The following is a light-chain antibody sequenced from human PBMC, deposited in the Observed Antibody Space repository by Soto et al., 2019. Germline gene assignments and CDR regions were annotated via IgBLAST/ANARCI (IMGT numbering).Light chain of an antibody. Sequence: EIVLTQSPLSLPVTPGEPASISCMSSQSLLHSNGDTYLDWYLQKPGQSPQLLVYLGYNRAFGVPDRFSGSGSGADFALRISRVEAEDVGVYYCMQTLQAPKTFGPGTKVDIK. CDR1: QSLLHSNGDTY. CDR3: MQTLQAPKT. CDR2: LGY. V-gene: IGKV2-28*01. J-gene: IGKJ3*01.